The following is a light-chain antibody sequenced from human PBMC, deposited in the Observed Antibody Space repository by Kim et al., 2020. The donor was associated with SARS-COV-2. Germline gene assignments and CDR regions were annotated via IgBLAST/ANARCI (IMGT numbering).Light chain of an antibody. J-gene: IGLJ2*01. CDR1: SSNIGSNI. CDR3: AAWDDSLNGHII. V-gene: IGLV1-44*01. Sequence: ELTQPPSVSGIPGQRVTISCSGSSSNIGSNIVNWYQQFPGTAPKLLVYGNNRRPSGVPDRFSGSKSGTSASLAISGLQSEDEGDYYCAAWDDSLNGHIIFGGGTQLTVL. CDR2: GNN.